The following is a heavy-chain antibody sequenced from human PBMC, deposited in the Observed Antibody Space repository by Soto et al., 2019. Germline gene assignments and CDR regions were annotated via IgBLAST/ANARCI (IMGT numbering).Heavy chain of an antibody. CDR3: AKEPVGPDWYFDL. CDR2: ISGSGIST. V-gene: IGHV3-23*01. Sequence: DVQLLESGGGLVQPGGSLRLSCAASGFTFRSYAMSWVRQAPGKGLEWVSGISGSGISTHYADSVKGRFTVSRENSKNTLYRQMNSLRAEDTAVYNCAKEPVGPDWYFDLWGRGTLVTVSS. CDR1: GFTFRSYA. J-gene: IGHJ2*01.